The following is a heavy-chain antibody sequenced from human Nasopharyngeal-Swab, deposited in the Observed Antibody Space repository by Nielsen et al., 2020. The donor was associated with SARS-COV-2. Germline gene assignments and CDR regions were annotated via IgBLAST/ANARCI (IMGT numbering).Heavy chain of an antibody. CDR2: INSDGSST. J-gene: IGHJ4*02. D-gene: IGHD3-16*01. Sequence: GGSLRLSCAASGFTLSDYSMNWVRQAPGKGLVWVSRINSDGSSTSYADSVKGRFTISRDNAKNTLYLQMNSLRAEDTAVYYCARGAHLADYWGQGTLVTVSS. CDR3: ARGAHLADY. V-gene: IGHV3-74*01. CDR1: GFTLSDYS.